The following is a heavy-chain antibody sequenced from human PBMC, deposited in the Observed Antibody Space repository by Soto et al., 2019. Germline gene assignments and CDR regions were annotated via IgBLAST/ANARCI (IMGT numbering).Heavy chain of an antibody. V-gene: IGHV5-51*01. J-gene: IGHJ6*02. Sequence: GESLKISCMGSGYKVSTWHNFTSYWIAWVRQMPGEGLEWMGIIYPGDSDTRYSPSFQGQVTISADKSISTAYLQWSSLKASDTVMYYCARVTVTPSDYYYGMDVWGQGTTVTVSS. D-gene: IGHD4-4*01. CDR2: IYPGDSDT. CDR1: GYKVSTWHNFTSYW. CDR3: ARVTVTPSDYYYGMDV.